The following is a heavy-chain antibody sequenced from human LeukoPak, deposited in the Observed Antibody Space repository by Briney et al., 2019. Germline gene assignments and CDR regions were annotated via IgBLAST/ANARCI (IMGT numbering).Heavy chain of an antibody. CDR1: GYTFTSYD. CDR3: ARGAYNWNYLGY. Sequence: GASVKVSCKASGYTFTSYDINWVRQATGQGLEWMGWMNPNSGNTGYAQKFQGRVTITRNTSISTAYMELSSLRSEDTAVYYCARGAYNWNYLGYWGQGTLVTVSS. J-gene: IGHJ4*02. CDR2: MNPNSGNT. D-gene: IGHD1-20*01. V-gene: IGHV1-8*03.